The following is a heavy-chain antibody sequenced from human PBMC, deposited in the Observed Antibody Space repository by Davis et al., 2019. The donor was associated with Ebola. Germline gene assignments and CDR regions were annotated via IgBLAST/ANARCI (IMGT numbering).Heavy chain of an antibody. CDR1: GYSISSVYY. Sequence: SETLSLTCTVSGYSISSVYYWGWIRQPPGKGLEWIGSIYHNGNSYYNPSLKSRVTISVDTSKNHFSLRLTSVTAADTAVCYCARSGKTVTSSDGMDVWGQGTTVTVSS. V-gene: IGHV4-38-2*02. J-gene: IGHJ6*02. CDR3: ARSGKTVTSSDGMDV. CDR2: IYHNGNS. D-gene: IGHD4-17*01.